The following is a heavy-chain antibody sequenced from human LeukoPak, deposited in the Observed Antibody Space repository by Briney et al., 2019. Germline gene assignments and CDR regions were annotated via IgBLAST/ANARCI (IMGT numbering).Heavy chain of an antibody. J-gene: IGHJ4*02. Sequence: GGSLRLSCAASGFTFSSSWMSWVRRAPGKGLEWVANIRQDGNEKYFADSVKGRFTISRDNAKNSLFLQVNSLRAEDTAVYYCARDRTGAGLDYWGQGTLVTVSS. V-gene: IGHV3-7*03. CDR3: ARDRTGAGLDY. CDR2: IRQDGNEK. D-gene: IGHD1-14*01. CDR1: GFTFSSSW.